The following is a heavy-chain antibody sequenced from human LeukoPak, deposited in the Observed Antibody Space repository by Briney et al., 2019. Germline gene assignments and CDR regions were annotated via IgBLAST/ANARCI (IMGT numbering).Heavy chain of an antibody. D-gene: IGHD6-13*01. J-gene: IGHJ5*02. CDR2: INRDGTKT. V-gene: IGHV3-7*01. CDR3: ATAPAAADSS. CDR1: GFSFNNAW. Sequence: GGSLRLSCAASGFSFNNAWMTWVRQSPGKGLEWVANINRDGTKTTYVDSVKGRFTISRDNAKNSLFLHMSSLRAEDTAVYYCATAPAAADSSWGQGTLVAVSS.